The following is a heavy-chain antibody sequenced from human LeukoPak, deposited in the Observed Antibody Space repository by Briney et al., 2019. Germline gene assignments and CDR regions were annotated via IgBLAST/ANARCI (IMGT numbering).Heavy chain of an antibody. CDR1: GFTFSSYA. J-gene: IGHJ6*03. Sequence: GGSLRLSCAASGFTFSSYAMSWVRQAPGKGLEWVSAISGSGGSTYYADSVKGRFTISRDNSKNTLYLQMNSLRAEDTAVYYCAKTLTSEYYDFWSGGYYYYYYMDVWGKGTTVTVS. CDR3: AKTLTSEYYDFWSGGYYYYYYMDV. V-gene: IGHV3-23*01. D-gene: IGHD3-3*01. CDR2: ISGSGGST.